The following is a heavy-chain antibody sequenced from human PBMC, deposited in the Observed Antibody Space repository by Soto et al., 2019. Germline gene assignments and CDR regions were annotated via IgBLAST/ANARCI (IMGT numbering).Heavy chain of an antibody. CDR3: ARGGYDILTGYSDYYYGMDV. D-gene: IGHD3-9*01. CDR2: ISAYNGNT. Sequence: ASVKVSCKASGYTFTSDGISWVRQAPGQGLEWMGWISAYNGNTNYAQKLQGRVTMTTDTSTSTAYMELRSLRSDDTAVYYCARGGYDILTGYSDYYYGMDVWGQGTTVTVSS. J-gene: IGHJ6*02. CDR1: GYTFTSDG. V-gene: IGHV1-18*04.